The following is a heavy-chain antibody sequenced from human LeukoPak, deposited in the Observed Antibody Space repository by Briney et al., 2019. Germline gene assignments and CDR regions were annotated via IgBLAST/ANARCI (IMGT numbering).Heavy chain of an antibody. D-gene: IGHD6-19*01. J-gene: IGHJ4*02. V-gene: IGHV1-18*01. CDR3: ARDGRGAVAGFGADY. Sequence: ASVKVSCKASGYTLTSYGISWVRQAPGQGLEWMGWISAYNGNTNYAQKLQGRVTMTTDTSTSTAYMELRSLRSDDTAVYYCARDGRGAVAGFGADYWGQGTLVTVSS. CDR1: GYTLTSYG. CDR2: ISAYNGNT.